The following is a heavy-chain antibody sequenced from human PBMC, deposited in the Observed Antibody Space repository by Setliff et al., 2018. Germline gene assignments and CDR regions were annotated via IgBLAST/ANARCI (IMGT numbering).Heavy chain of an antibody. CDR3: ARVDFTMLQGVLGQ. CDR1: GGSISSSSYY. V-gene: IGHV4-39*07. CDR2: VYFSGYT. Sequence: SETLSLTCTVSGGSISSSSYYWGWIRQPPGKGLEWLGSVYFSGYTYYNPSLSGRVTISIDTSKNQFSLRLTSVAAADTAVYYCARVDFTMLQGVLGQWGQGTLVTVSS. J-gene: IGHJ1*01. D-gene: IGHD3-10*01.